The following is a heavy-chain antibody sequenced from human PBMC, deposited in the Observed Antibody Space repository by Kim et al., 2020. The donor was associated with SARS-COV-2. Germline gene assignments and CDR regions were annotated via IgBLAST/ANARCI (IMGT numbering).Heavy chain of an antibody. CDR3: ARNPSWFGESPSYFDY. Sequence: SETLSLTCTVSGGSISSSSYYWGWIRQPPGKGLEWIGSIYYSGSTYYNPSLKSRVTLSVDTSKNQFSLKLSPVTAADTAVYYCARNPSWFGESPSYFDYWGQGTLVTVSS. J-gene: IGHJ4*02. CDR2: IYYSGST. D-gene: IGHD3-10*01. CDR1: GGSISSSSYY. V-gene: IGHV4-39*01.